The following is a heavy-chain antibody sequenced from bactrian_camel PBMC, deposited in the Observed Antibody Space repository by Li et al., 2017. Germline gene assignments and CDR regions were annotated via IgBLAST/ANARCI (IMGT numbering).Heavy chain of an antibody. D-gene: IGHD2*01. Sequence: VESGGGSVQAGGSLRLSCAASGITYSSYCMGWFRQAPGKEREGVAHIYIGGGTTYYADSVKGRFTISQDDAKNTVYLQMNSLKPEDTAMYYCAADWCTCGDYCYMRVADFDYSGQGTQVTVS. J-gene: IGHJ4*01. CDR2: IYIGGGTT. V-gene: IGHV3S40*01. CDR3: AADWCTCGDYCYMRVADFDY. CDR1: GITYSSYC.